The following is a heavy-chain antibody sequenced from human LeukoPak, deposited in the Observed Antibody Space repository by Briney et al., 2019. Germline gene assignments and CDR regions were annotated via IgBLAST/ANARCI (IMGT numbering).Heavy chain of an antibody. D-gene: IGHD1-26*01. V-gene: IGHV3-30-3*01. Sequence: GGSLRLSCAASGFTFSSYAMHWVRQAPGKGLEWVALISYDGSNKYYADSVKGRFTISRDNSKNTLYLQMNSLRAEDTAVYYCARDLSGSYFQYFQHWGQGTLVTVSS. CDR2: ISYDGSNK. CDR3: ARDLSGSYFQYFQH. J-gene: IGHJ1*01. CDR1: GFTFSSYA.